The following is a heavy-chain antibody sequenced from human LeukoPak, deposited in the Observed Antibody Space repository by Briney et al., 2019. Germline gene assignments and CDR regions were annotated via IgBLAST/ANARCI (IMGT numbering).Heavy chain of an antibody. Sequence: ASVKVCCKASGYTFTNFYMHWVRQAPGHGLEWMGWINPNRGDRNYAQKFQGRVTMTRDTSISTAFMELSRLTSDDTAVYYCTRDLLGFATTPLSDWGQGTLVTVSS. D-gene: IGHD1-14*01. CDR3: TRDLLGFATTPLSD. J-gene: IGHJ4*02. CDR1: GYTFTNFY. CDR2: INPNRGDR. V-gene: IGHV1-2*02.